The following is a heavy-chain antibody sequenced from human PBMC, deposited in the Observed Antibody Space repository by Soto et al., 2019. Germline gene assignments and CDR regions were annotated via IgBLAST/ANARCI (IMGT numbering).Heavy chain of an antibody. D-gene: IGHD3-10*01. Sequence: PGGSLSLSCAASGFTFSSYSMNWVRQAPGKGLERVSYISSSSSYTNYADSVKGRFTNSRDNAKNSLYLQMNSLRAEDTAVYYCARTVKVWFGELLSYNYYYYYGMDVWGQGTTVTVSS. CDR3: ARTVKVWFGELLSYNYYYYYGMDV. J-gene: IGHJ6*02. CDR1: GFTFSSYS. CDR2: ISSSSSYT. V-gene: IGHV3-21*05.